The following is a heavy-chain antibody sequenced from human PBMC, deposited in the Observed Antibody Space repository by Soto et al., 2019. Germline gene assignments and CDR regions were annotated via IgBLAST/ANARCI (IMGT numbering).Heavy chain of an antibody. V-gene: IGHV1-2*04. Sequence: ASVKVSCKASRYTFTGYYMHWVRQAPGQGLEWMGWINPNSGGTNYAQKFQGWVTMTRDTSISTAYMELSRLRSDDTAVYYCARGIAVAGTVDFDYWGQGTLVTVSS. D-gene: IGHD6-19*01. CDR2: INPNSGGT. J-gene: IGHJ4*02. CDR1: RYTFTGYY. CDR3: ARGIAVAGTVDFDY.